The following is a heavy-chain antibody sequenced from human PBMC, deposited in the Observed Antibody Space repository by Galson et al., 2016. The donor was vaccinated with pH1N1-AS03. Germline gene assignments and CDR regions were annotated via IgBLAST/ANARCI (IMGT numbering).Heavy chain of an antibody. Sequence: SLRLSCAAFGLTFRIHEMNWVRQAPGKGLEWVAYISDSGGARYHADSVKGRFTISRDNSKNTLYLQMNSLRAEDTAVFYCAKYTIDWYEDYWGQGTLVTVSS. CDR3: AKYTIDWYEDY. CDR2: ISDSGGAR. J-gene: IGHJ4*02. V-gene: IGHV3-23*01. CDR1: GLTFRIHE. D-gene: IGHD6-19*01.